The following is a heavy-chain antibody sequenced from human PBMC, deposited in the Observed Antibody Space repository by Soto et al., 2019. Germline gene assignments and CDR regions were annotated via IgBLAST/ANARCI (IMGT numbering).Heavy chain of an antibody. J-gene: IGHJ6*03. Sequence: GGSLRLSCAASGFTFSSYSMNWVRQAPGKGLEWVSSISSSSSYIYYADSVKGRFTISRDNAKNSLYLQMNSLRAEDTAVYYCARPVDYGDYEGYYYYYMDVWGKGTTVTVSS. CDR2: ISSSSSYI. V-gene: IGHV3-21*01. CDR1: GFTFSSYS. CDR3: ARPVDYGDYEGYYYYYMDV. D-gene: IGHD4-17*01.